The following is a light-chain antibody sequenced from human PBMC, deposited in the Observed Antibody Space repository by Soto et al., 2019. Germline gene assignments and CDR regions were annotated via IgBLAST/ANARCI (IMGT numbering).Light chain of an antibody. J-gene: IGKJ1*01. CDR1: QSVNSN. V-gene: IGKV3-20*01. Sequence: EIMMTQSPVTLSVSPGERATLSCRASQSVNSNLAWYQQKPGQAPRLLIYGASTRATGIPARFSGSGSGTDFTLTISRLEPEDFAVYYCHQYGSSPRTFGQGTKVDIK. CDR3: HQYGSSPRT. CDR2: GAS.